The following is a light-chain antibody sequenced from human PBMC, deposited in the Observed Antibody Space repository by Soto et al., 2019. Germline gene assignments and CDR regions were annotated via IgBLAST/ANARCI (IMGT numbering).Light chain of an antibody. Sequence: EIVMTQSPATLSVSPGERATLSCRASQSVSSNLAWYQQRPGQAPRLLIFGASRRATGIPDRFSGSGSGTNFTLTISRLEPEDFAVYYCQQYGSSPVTFGQGTKVDIK. J-gene: IGKJ1*01. CDR2: GAS. V-gene: IGKV3-20*01. CDR1: QSVSSN. CDR3: QQYGSSPVT.